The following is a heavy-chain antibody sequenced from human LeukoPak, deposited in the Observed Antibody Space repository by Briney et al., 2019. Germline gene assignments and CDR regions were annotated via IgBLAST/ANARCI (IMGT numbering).Heavy chain of an antibody. J-gene: IGHJ3*02. CDR1: GGSISSYY. CDR2: IYTSGTT. CDR3: ARVSSGNWNYTFDI. Sequence: SETLSLTCTVSGGSISSYYWSWIRQPAGKGLEWIGRIYTSGTTNQNPSLKSRVTMSVGPSKNQFSLKLSSVTAADTAVYYCARVSSGNWNYTFDIWGQGTMVTVSS. V-gene: IGHV4-4*07. D-gene: IGHD1-7*01.